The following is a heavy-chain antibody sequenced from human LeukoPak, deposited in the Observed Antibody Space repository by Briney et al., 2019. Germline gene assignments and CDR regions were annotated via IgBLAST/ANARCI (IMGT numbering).Heavy chain of an antibody. V-gene: IGHV4-34*01. J-gene: IGHJ2*01. CDR2: INHSEST. CDR1: GGSFSGYY. CDR3: ARGGYDILTGYSYWYFDL. D-gene: IGHD3-9*01. Sequence: SETLSLTCAVYGGSFSGYYWSWIRQPPGKGLEWIGEINHSESTNYNPSLKSRVTISVDTSKNQFSLKLSSVTAADTAVYYCARGGYDILTGYSYWYFDLWGRGTLVTVSS.